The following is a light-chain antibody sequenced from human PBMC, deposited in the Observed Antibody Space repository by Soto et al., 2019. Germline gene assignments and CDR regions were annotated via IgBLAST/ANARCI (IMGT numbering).Light chain of an antibody. CDR1: SSDIGASNS. CDR3: SSYSTSGTLVV. Sequence: QSALTQPASVSGSPGQTIIMSCTGTSSDIGASNSVSWYQQHPDKAPKLILFDVSHRPSKIPDRFSGSKSGNTASLTISGLQADDEAGYYCSSYSTSGTLVVFGGGTKVTVL. CDR2: DVS. J-gene: IGLJ3*02. V-gene: IGLV2-14*01.